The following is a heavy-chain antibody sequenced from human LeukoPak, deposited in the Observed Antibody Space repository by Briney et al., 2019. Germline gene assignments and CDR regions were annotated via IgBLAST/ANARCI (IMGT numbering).Heavy chain of an antibody. Sequence: SETLSLTCTVSGGSASNSLYYWSWIRQPPGKGLEWIGYIYYKGDTNYNPSLKSRVIISIDTSSNQFSLRLNSMTAADTAVYYCARVLRAASWRSYDYWGQGSLVTVSS. V-gene: IGHV4-61*01. D-gene: IGHD5-18*01. CDR2: IYYKGDT. J-gene: IGHJ4*02. CDR1: GGSASNSLYY. CDR3: ARVLRAASWRSYDY.